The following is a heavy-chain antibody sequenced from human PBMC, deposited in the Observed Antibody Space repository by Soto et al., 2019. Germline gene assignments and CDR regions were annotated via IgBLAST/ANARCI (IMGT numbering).Heavy chain of an antibody. V-gene: IGHV1-69*13. CDR1: GGTFSSYA. CDR2: IIPIFGKT. D-gene: IGHD3-16*01. Sequence: SVKVSCKASGGTFSSYAISWVRQAPGQGLEWMGGIIPIFGKTNYAQKFQGRVTITADESTSTAYMELRSLRSNDTAVYYCAMVDVYVTPSPQDVWGQGTTVTVSS. J-gene: IGHJ6*02. CDR3: AMVDVYVTPSPQDV.